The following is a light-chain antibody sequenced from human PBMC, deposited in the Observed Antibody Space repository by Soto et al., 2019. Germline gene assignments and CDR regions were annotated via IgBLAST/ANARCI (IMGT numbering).Light chain of an antibody. CDR3: CSYAGNKTAV. CDR2: DVS. Sequence: QSALTQPRSVSGSPGQSVTISCTGTSSDVGGYIYVSWYQQYPAKAPKVMIYDVSRRPSGVPDRFSGSKSGNTASLTISGLQAEDEAVYYCCSYAGNKTAVFGGGTKVTVL. J-gene: IGLJ3*02. V-gene: IGLV2-11*01. CDR1: SSDVGGYIY.